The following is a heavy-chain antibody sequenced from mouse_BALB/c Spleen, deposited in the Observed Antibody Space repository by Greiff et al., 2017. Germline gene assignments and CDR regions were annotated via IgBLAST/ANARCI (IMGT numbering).Heavy chain of an antibody. J-gene: IGHJ2*01. CDR3: ARYYGSSYYFDY. Sequence: VQLQQSGAELVKPGASVKLSCTASGFNIKDTYMHWVKQRPEQGLEWIGWIDPENGNTIYDPKFQGKASITADTSSNTAYLQLSSLTSEDTAVYYCARYYGSSYYFDYWGQGTTLTVSS. CDR2: IDPENGNT. CDR1: GFNIKDTY. V-gene: IGHV14-3*02. D-gene: IGHD1-1*01.